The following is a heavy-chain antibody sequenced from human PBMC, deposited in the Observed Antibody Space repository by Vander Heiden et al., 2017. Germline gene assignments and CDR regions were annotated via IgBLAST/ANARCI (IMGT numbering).Heavy chain of an antibody. J-gene: IGHJ5*02. D-gene: IGHD3-16*01. Sequence: EVQLVESGGGLIQPGGSLRLSCAASGFTVSSNYMSWVRQAPGKGLEWVSVIYSGGSTYYADSVKGRFTISRDNSKNTLYLQMNSLRAEDTAVYYCARVRSTGLGTNWFDPWGQGTLVTVSS. CDR2: IYSGGST. V-gene: IGHV3-53*01. CDR3: ARVRSTGLGTNWFDP. CDR1: GFTVSSNY.